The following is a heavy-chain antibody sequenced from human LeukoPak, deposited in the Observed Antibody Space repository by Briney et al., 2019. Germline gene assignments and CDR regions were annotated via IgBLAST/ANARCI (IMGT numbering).Heavy chain of an antibody. CDR3: AAGGFDYQAWFDP. J-gene: IGHJ5*02. V-gene: IGHV1-58*01. CDR1: GFTFSDCA. Sequence: WASVKVSCKASGFTFSDCAVQWVRQARGQRLEWIGWIVVATDKRNYAQKFHERVTFTRDLSTGTAYMELSSLRFEDTAVYYCAAGGFDYQAWFDPWGQGTLVTV. CDR2: IVVATDKR. D-gene: IGHD3-16*01.